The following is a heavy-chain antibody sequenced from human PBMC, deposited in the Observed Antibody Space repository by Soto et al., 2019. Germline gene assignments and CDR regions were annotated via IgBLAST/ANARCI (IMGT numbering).Heavy chain of an antibody. J-gene: IGHJ6*01. CDR3: ARGHERITIFGVVIIPPYYYYYYCMDV. CDR1: GGTFSSYA. Sequence: GASVKVSCKASGGTFSSYAISWVRQAPGQGLEWMGGIIPIFGTANYAQKFQGRVTITADESTSTAYMELSSLRSEDTAVYYCARGHERITIFGVVIIPPYYYYYYCMDVWCLLTTVTVSS. D-gene: IGHD3-3*01. CDR2: IIPIFGTA. V-gene: IGHV1-69*13.